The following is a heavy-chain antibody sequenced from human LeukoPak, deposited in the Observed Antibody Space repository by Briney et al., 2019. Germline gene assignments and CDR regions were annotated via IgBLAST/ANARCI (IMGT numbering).Heavy chain of an antibody. CDR3: ARQGGPYYYDSSGYYNNWFDP. CDR1: GGSISSGRFY. D-gene: IGHD3-22*01. J-gene: IGHJ5*02. Sequence: PSQTLSLTCTVSGGSISSGRFYWSWIRQHPGKGLEWIGYIYYNGNTYYNPSLKSRVTISLDTSKNQFSLKLSSVTAADTAVYYCARQGGPYYYDSSGYYNNWFDPWGQGTLVTVSS. V-gene: IGHV4-31*03. CDR2: IYYNGNT.